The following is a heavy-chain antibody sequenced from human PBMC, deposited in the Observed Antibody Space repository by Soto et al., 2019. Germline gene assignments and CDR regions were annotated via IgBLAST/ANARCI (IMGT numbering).Heavy chain of an antibody. CDR3: ARGSSGYISSWYYFDY. CDR1: GFTFTDYA. J-gene: IGHJ4*02. D-gene: IGHD6-13*01. Sequence: GGSLRLSCAASGFTFTDYALSWVRQAPGKGLEWVATISGIGGSTYLADSVKGRLSISRDNSKNTVSLLMNSLRAEDTAVYFCARGSSGYISSWYYFDYWGRGTLVTV. CDR2: ISGIGGST. V-gene: IGHV3-23*01.